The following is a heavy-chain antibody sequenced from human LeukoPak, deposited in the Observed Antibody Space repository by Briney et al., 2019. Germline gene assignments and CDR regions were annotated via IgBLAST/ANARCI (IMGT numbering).Heavy chain of an antibody. CDR1: GYTFTGHY. CDR2: INPNSGGT. Sequence: ASVKVSCKASGYTFTGHYMHWVRQAPGQGVEWMGWINPNSGGTNYAQKFQGRVTMTRDTSISTAYMELSRLRSDDTAVYYCARCAVRAAAGTDSYYYDMDVWGQGTTVTVSS. J-gene: IGHJ6*02. D-gene: IGHD6-13*01. V-gene: IGHV1-2*02. CDR3: ARCAVRAAAGTDSYYYDMDV.